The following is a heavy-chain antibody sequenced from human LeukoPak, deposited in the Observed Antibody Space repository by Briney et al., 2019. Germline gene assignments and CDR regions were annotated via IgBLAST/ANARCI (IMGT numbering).Heavy chain of an antibody. J-gene: IGHJ4*02. CDR2: ITPIFRTP. D-gene: IGHD2-21*02. Sequence: SVKVSCKASGGTFGSTTINWVRQAPGQGLEWMGGITPIFRTPNYAQKFQGRVTITAVESMSTAYMELSSLRSEDTAVYYCARGWLAETTVVTPYNYWGQGTLVTVSS. CDR3: ARGWLAETTVVTPYNY. CDR1: GGTFGSTT. V-gene: IGHV1-69*13.